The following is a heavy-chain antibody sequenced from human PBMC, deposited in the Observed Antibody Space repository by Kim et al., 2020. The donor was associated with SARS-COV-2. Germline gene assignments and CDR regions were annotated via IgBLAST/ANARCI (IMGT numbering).Heavy chain of an antibody. V-gene: IGHV3-7*03. CDR2: IKEDGSEK. J-gene: IGHJ4*02. Sequence: LSLTCAASGFTFSRYWMSWVRQAPGKGLEWVANIKEDGSEKNCVDSVKGRFTISRDNTKNSLYLQMNSLRAEDTAVYYCARDGAAQFDYWGQGTLVTVSS. CDR1: GFTFSRYW. CDR3: ARDGAAQFDY. D-gene: IGHD6-13*01.